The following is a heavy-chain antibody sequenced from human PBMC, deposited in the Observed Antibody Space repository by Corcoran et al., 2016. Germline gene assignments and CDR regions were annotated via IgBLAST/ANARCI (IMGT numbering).Heavy chain of an antibody. D-gene: IGHD3-22*01. J-gene: IGHJ4*02. V-gene: IGHV6-1*01. CDR1: GDSVSSNSAA. Sequence: QVQLQQSGPGLVKPSQTLSLTCAISGDSVSSNSAAWNWIRQSPSRGLEWLGRTYYRSKWYNDYAVSVKSRITINPDTAKNQFSLQLNSVTPEDTAVYYCASVLSGYYHYEGGFFDYWGQGTLVTVSS. CDR2: TYYRSKWYN. CDR3: ASVLSGYYHYEGGFFDY.